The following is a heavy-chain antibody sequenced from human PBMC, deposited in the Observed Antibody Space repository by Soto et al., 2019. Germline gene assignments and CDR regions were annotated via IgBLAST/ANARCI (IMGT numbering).Heavy chain of an antibody. CDR2: IYYTGST. J-gene: IGHJ6*02. Sequence: PSETLSLTCTVSGGPISPYYWSWIRQPAGKGLAWIGRIYYTGSTNYNPPLKSRVSMSLDTARNQISLKVKSVTAAETAVYYCAREGGYFDSSGSGVYHYYGVDVWGRGTTVTVSS. CDR1: GGPISPYY. D-gene: IGHD3-22*01. CDR3: AREGGYFDSSGSGVYHYYGVDV. V-gene: IGHV4-4*07.